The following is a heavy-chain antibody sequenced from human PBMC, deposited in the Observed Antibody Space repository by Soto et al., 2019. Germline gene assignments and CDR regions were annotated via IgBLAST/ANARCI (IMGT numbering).Heavy chain of an antibody. D-gene: IGHD2-2*01. CDR1: GYIFIIYG. Sequence: ASVKVSCKASGYIFIIYGITWVREAPGQGLEWMGWISGYNGNTKYADKLQGRVTMTTDTSTTTAYMELRSLRSDDTAVYYCARDEVPAANWLDRWGQGTLVTVPS. CDR2: ISGYNGNT. J-gene: IGHJ5*02. V-gene: IGHV1-18*01. CDR3: ARDEVPAANWLDR.